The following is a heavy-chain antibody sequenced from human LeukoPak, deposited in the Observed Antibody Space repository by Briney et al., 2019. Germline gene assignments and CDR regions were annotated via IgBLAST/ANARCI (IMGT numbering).Heavy chain of an antibody. CDR3: AREVGRYSDSGEWFDP. V-gene: IGHV1-2*02. CDR2: INPNSGGT. J-gene: IGHJ5*02. Sequence: ASVKVSCKASGYSFTVYYMHWVRQAPGQGLEWMGWINPNSGGTNYAQKFQGRVTMTRDTSISTAYMELSRLRSDGTAVYYCAREVGRYSDSGEWFDPWGQGTLVTVSS. D-gene: IGHD3-10*01. CDR1: GYSFTVYY.